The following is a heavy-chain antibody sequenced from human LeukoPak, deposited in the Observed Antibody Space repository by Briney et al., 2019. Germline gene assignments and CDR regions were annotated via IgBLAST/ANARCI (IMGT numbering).Heavy chain of an antibody. V-gene: IGHV1-24*01. CDR3: ARDLGGSYGAWYFDL. D-gene: IGHD1-26*01. Sequence: ASVKVSCKVSGYTLTELSMHWVRQAPGKGLEWMGGFDPEDGETIYAQKFQGRVTMTEDTSTDTAYMELSSLRSEDTAVYYCARDLGGSYGAWYFDLWGRGTLVTVSS. CDR1: GYTLTELS. CDR2: FDPEDGET. J-gene: IGHJ2*01.